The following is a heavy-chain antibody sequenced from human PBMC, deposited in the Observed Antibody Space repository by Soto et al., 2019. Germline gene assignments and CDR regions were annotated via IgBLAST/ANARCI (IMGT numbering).Heavy chain of an antibody. CDR3: ARKRGYGDYAIF. D-gene: IGHD4-17*01. J-gene: IGHJ4*02. Sequence: QVQLQESGPGLVKPSQTLSLTCTVSGGSISSGDYYWSWIRQPPGKGLEWIGYIYYSGSTYYNPSLKIRVNISVDTSNNQFSLKLSSVTAADTAVYYCARKRGYGDYAIFWGQGTLVTVSS. CDR2: IYYSGST. V-gene: IGHV4-30-4*01. CDR1: GGSISSGDYY.